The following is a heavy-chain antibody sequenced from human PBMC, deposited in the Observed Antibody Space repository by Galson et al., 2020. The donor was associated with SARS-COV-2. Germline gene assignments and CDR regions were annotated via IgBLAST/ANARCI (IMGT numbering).Heavy chain of an antibody. J-gene: IGHJ5*02. V-gene: IGHV3-30-3*01. CDR3: AREGATPIPLWPERWVHP. CDR2: ISYDGSNK. CDR1: GFTFSSYA. Sequence: GSLRLSCAASGFTFSSYAMHWVRQAPGKGLEWVAVISYDGSNKYYADSVKGRFTISRDNSKNTLYLQMNSLRAEDTAVYYCAREGATPIPLWPERWVHPRGQGTLGPVS. D-gene: IGHD5-18*01.